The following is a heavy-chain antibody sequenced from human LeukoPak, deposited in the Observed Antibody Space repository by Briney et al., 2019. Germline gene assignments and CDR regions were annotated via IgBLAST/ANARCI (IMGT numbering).Heavy chain of an antibody. D-gene: IGHD5-24*01. CDR2: MCYDVSNK. CDR1: GLTLSSYG. J-gene: IGHJ6*04. V-gene: IGHV3-33*01. Sequence: GGSMRLSCAASGLTLSSYGMQWVRPAPGKGLEWVAVMCYDVSNKYYADSVKGRFTITRDNSKNTLYLQMNSLRAEDTAVYYCARDLREGGVYYYYGMDVWGKGTTVTVSS. CDR3: ARDLREGGVYYYYGMDV.